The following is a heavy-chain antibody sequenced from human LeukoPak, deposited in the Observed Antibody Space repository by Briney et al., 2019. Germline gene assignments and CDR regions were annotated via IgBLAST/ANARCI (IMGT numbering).Heavy chain of an antibody. D-gene: IGHD4-23*01. J-gene: IGHJ3*02. CDR2: INPSGGST. CDR1: GYTFTSYY. Sequence: ASVKVSCKASGYTFTSYYMHWVRQAPGQGLEWMGIINPSGGSTSYAQKFQGRVTMTRDMSTSTVYMELSNLRSEDTAVYYCARSATVVTLSEGAFDIWGQGTMVTVSS. CDR3: ARSATVVTLSEGAFDI. V-gene: IGHV1-46*01.